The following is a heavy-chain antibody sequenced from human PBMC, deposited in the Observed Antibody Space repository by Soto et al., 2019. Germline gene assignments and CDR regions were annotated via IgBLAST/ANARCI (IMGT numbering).Heavy chain of an antibody. CDR2: ISYDGSNK. Sequence: GGSLRLSCAASGFTFSSYGMHWVRQAPGKGLEWVAVISYDGSNKYYADSVKGRFTISRDNSENTLYLQMNSLRAEDTAVYYCAKEVLVVVTRYYFDYWGQGTLVTVSS. V-gene: IGHV3-30*18. J-gene: IGHJ4*02. D-gene: IGHD3-22*01. CDR1: GFTFSSYG. CDR3: AKEVLVVVTRYYFDY.